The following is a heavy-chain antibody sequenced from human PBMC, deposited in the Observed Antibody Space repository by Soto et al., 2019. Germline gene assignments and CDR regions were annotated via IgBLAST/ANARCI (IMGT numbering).Heavy chain of an antibody. J-gene: IGHJ5*02. CDR3: ARRPIMLTFCGVPEALHYFDP. D-gene: IGHD3-16*01. Sequence: SETLSLTCTVSGASISSYYWTWIRQPPGKGLEWIGYISDSGRTNYNPSLKSRAIVSSDASKNQFSLNLRSVTAVDTAVYSFARRPIMLTFCGVPEALHYFDPWGQGTLFTVSS. V-gene: IGHV4-59*13. CDR1: GASISSYY. CDR2: ISDSGRT.